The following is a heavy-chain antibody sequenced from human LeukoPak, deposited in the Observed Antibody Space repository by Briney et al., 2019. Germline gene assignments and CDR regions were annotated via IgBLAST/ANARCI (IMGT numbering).Heavy chain of an antibody. J-gene: IGHJ4*02. CDR3: ARVREYYFDY. D-gene: IGHD3-10*01. V-gene: IGHV3-48*03. CDR2: ISSSGSTI. Sequence: GGSLRLSCAASGLTFSSYEMNWVRQAPGKGLEWVSYISSSGSTIYYADSVKGRFTISRDNAKNSLYLQMNSLRAEDTAVYYCARVREYYFDYWGQGTLVTVSS. CDR1: GLTFSSYE.